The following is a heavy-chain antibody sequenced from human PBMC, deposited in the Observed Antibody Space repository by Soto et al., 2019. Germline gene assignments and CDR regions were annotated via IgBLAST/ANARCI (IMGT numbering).Heavy chain of an antibody. CDR3: ARGGRGPSGYAAKSLDY. J-gene: IGHJ4*02. D-gene: IGHD5-12*01. V-gene: IGHV4-34*01. CDR1: GGSFSGYY. Sequence: SETLSLTCAVYGGSFSGYYWSWIRQPPGKGLEWIGEINHSGSTNYNPSLKSRVTISVDTSKNQFSLKLSSVTAADTAVYYCARGGRGPSGYAAKSLDYWGQGTLVTVSS. CDR2: INHSGST.